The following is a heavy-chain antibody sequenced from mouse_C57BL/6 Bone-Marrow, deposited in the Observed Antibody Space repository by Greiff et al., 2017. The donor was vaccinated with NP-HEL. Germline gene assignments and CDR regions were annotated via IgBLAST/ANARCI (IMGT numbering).Heavy chain of an antibody. CDR1: GFTFSDYY. J-gene: IGHJ4*01. V-gene: IGHV5-12*01. CDR2: ISNGGGST. Sequence: DVQLVESGGGLVQPGGSLKLSCAASGFTFSDYYMYWVRQTPEKRLEWVAYISNGGGSTYYPDTVKGRFTISRDNAKNTLYLQMSRLKSEDTAMYYCARHSNYGGAMDYWGQGTSVTVSS. CDR3: ARHSNYGGAMDY. D-gene: IGHD2-5*01.